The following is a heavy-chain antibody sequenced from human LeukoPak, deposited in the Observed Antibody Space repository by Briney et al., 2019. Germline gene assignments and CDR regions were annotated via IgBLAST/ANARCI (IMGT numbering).Heavy chain of an antibody. CDR2: ISGSGGST. CDR1: GFTFSSYA. J-gene: IGHJ4*02. V-gene: IGHV3-23*01. Sequence: GGSLRLSCAASGFTFSSYAMSWVRQAPGKGLEWVSAISGSGGSTYYADSVKGRFTISRDNSKNTLYLQMNSLRAEDTAVYYCARDLYSSSWSGDYWGQGTLVTVSS. CDR3: ARDLYSSSWSGDY. D-gene: IGHD6-13*01.